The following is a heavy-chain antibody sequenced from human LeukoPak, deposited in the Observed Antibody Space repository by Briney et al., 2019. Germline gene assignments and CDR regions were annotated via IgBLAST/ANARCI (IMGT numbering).Heavy chain of an antibody. J-gene: IGHJ4*02. D-gene: IGHD3-22*01. V-gene: IGHV3-23*01. CDR2: ISGSGVTT. CDR1: GFTFSNYG. Sequence: GGTLRLSCAASGFTFSNYGMSWVRQAPGKGLEWVSAISGSGVTTYYADSVKGRFTISRDNSKNTLYLQMNSLRAEDTAVYYCAKGTYYYDSSGYYGGYYFDYWGQGTLVTVSS. CDR3: AKGTYYYDSSGYYGGYYFDY.